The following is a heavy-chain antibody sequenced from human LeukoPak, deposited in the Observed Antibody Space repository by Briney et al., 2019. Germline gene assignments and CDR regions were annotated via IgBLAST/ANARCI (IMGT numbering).Heavy chain of an antibody. D-gene: IGHD3-10*01. V-gene: IGHV3-30-3*01. CDR2: TSSDLNVK. Sequence: GGSLRLSCAASGFTFRNYVIHWVRQAPGKGLEWVAVTSSDLNVKLYADSVKGRFTISRDNSRSTPYLQMNSLRPEGTAIYYCAREGYYGSGSPPSLYFDYWGQGTLVTVSS. CDR3: AREGYYGSGSPPSLYFDY. J-gene: IGHJ4*02. CDR1: GFTFRNYV.